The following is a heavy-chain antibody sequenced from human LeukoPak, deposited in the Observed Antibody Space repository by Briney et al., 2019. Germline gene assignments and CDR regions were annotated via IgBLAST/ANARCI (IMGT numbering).Heavy chain of an antibody. CDR2: IYSGGST. D-gene: IGHD3-10*01. V-gene: IGHV3-53*01. Sequence: PGGSLRLSCAASVFTVSSNYMNWVRQAPGKGLEWVSVIYSGGSTYYADSVKGRFTISRDNSKNTLYLQMNSLRAEDTAVYYCANKYGSGPRDAFDIWGQGTMVTVSS. CDR3: ANKYGSGPRDAFDI. J-gene: IGHJ3*02. CDR1: VFTVSSNY.